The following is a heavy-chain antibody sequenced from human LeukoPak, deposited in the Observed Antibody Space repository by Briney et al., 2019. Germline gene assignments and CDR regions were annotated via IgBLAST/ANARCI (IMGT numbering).Heavy chain of an antibody. J-gene: IGHJ4*02. CDR2: MNPNSGNT. Sequence: ASVKVSCKASGYTFTSYDIDWVRQTTGQGLEWMGWMNPNSGNTGYAQKFQGRVTMTRNTSISTAYMELSSLRSEDTAVYYCARYPPQGWFGEFDWGQGTLVTVSS. D-gene: IGHD3-10*01. V-gene: IGHV1-8*01. CDR3: ARYPPQGWFGEFD. CDR1: GYTFTSYD.